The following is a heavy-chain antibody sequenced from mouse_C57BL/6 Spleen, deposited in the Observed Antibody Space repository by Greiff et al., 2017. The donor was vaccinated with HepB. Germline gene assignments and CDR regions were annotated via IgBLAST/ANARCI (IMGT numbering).Heavy chain of an antibody. CDR3: ARWGGNYGRSAY. Sequence: QVQLQQPGAELVKPGASVKLSCKASGYTFTSYWMHWVKQRPGQGLEWIGMIHPNSGSTNYNEKFKSKATLTVDKSSSTAYMQLSSLTSEDSAVYDCARWGGNYGRSAYWGQGTLVTVSA. CDR1: GYTFTSYW. J-gene: IGHJ3*01. CDR2: IHPNSGST. V-gene: IGHV1-64*01. D-gene: IGHD2-1*01.